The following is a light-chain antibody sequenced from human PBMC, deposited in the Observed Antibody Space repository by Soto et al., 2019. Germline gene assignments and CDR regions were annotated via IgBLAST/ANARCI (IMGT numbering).Light chain of an antibody. CDR1: SSYVGVYYY. CDR3: GSYTSSRTLEMV. CDR2: DVT. J-gene: IGLJ3*02. V-gene: IGLV2-14*03. Sequence: QLVLTQPASVSGSPGQSITISCTGTSSYVGVYYYVSWFQQHPGKAPKLMIYDVTKRPSGVSNRFSGSMSGNTASLTISGLQAEDEADYYCGSYTSSRTLEMVFGGGTKVTVL.